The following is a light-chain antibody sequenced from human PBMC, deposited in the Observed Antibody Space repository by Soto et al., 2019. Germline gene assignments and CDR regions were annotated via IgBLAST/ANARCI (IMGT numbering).Light chain of an antibody. CDR3: QQLNSSPIT. J-gene: IGKJ5*01. Sequence: IQLTQSPPSLSASLGDRATITCRASQGLSSYLAWNQQKPGKAPKLLIYAASTLQCGVPSRFSGSGSGTDFTLTISSLQPEDFATYYCQQLNSSPITFGQGTRLEIK. V-gene: IGKV1-9*01. CDR2: AAS. CDR1: QGLSSY.